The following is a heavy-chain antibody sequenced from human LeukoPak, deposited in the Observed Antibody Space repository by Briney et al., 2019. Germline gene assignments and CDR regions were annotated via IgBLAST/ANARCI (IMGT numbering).Heavy chain of an antibody. V-gene: IGHV3-21*01. Sequence: GGSLRLSCAASGFTFSTYSMNWVRQAPGKGLEWVSSISSSTYYIYYTDSVKGRFTISRDNAKNSLYLQMNSLRAEDTAVYYCARANYGDYTFDYWGQGTLVTVSS. CDR1: GFTFSTYS. D-gene: IGHD4-17*01. J-gene: IGHJ4*02. CDR3: ARANYGDYTFDY. CDR2: ISSSTYYI.